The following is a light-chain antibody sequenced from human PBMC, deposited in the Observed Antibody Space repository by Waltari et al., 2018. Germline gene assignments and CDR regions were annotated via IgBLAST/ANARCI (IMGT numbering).Light chain of an antibody. CDR3: SSYAGSNSHV. V-gene: IGLV2-8*01. Sequence: QSALTQPPSASGSPGQSVTMSCTGTSSDVGGYNYVSWYQQHPGTVPKLIIYEVSERPSGVPPRFSGSKSGTTASLTVSGLQAEDEADYYCSSYAGSNSHVFGTGTRVTVL. CDR1: SSDVGGYNY. CDR2: EVS. J-gene: IGLJ1*01.